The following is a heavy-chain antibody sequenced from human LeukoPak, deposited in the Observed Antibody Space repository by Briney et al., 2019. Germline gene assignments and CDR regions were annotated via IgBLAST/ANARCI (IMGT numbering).Heavy chain of an antibody. CDR2: INHSGST. Sequence: SETLSLTCAVYGGSFSGYYWSWIRQPPGKGLEWIGEINHSGSTNYNPSLKSRVTISVDTSKNQFSLKLSSVTAADTAVYYCARGTMIVVVPFDYWGQGTLVTVSS. D-gene: IGHD3-22*01. J-gene: IGHJ4*02. CDR3: ARGTMIVVVPFDY. CDR1: GGSFSGYY. V-gene: IGHV4-34*01.